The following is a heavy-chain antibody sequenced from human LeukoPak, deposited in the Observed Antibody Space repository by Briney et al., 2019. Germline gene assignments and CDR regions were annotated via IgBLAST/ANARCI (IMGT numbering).Heavy chain of an antibody. CDR2: IYTSGST. CDR1: GGSISSGSYY. J-gene: IGHJ4*02. CDR3: ARVPLYGDYPGY. Sequence: SQTLSLTCTVSGGSISSGSYYWSWIRQPAGKGLEWIGRIYTSGSTNYNPSLKSRVTISVDTSKNQFSLKLSSVTAADTAVYYCARVPLYGDYPGYWGQGTLVTVSS. V-gene: IGHV4-61*02. D-gene: IGHD4-17*01.